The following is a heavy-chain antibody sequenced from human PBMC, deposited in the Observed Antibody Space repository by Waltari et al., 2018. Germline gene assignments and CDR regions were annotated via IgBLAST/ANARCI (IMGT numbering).Heavy chain of an antibody. J-gene: IGHJ5*02. CDR3: ATGNEFNDFWSGYFWLDP. CDR1: GSSINSGYY. V-gene: IGHV4-38-2*01. CDR2: ISHDGNS. D-gene: IGHD3-3*01. Sequence: QLQESGPGLVKPSETLYLTCAVSGSSINSGYYWGWIRQPPGRGLEWIGSISHDGNSYYNPSLKSRVSISTDSSKNHFSLKLTSVTAADTAIYYCATGNEFNDFWSGYFWLDPWGQGVLVTVSS.